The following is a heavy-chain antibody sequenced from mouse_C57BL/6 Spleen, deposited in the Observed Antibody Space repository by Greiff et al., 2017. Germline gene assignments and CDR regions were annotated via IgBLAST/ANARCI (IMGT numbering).Heavy chain of an antibody. Sequence: VQLQQSGAELVMPGASVKLSCKASGYTFTSYWMHWVKQRPGQGLEWIGEIYPSDSYPNYNQKFKGKSTLTVDKSSSTAYMQLSSLTSADSAVYYCARGGDCTRLDYWGQGTTLTVSS. CDR1: GYTFTSYW. D-gene: IGHD3-3*01. V-gene: IGHV1-69*01. CDR3: ARGGDCTRLDY. J-gene: IGHJ2*01. CDR2: IYPSDSYP.